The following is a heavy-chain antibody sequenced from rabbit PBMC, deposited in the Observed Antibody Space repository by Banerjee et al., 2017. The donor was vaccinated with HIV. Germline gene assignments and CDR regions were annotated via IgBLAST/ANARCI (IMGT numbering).Heavy chain of an antibody. J-gene: IGHJ4*01. D-gene: IGHD1-1*01. CDR3: AGTYDSSGDWGL. V-gene: IGHV1S45*01. CDR1: GFSFSNKYV. CDR2: INTSTGNT. Sequence: QEQLEESGGDLVKPEGSLTLTCTASGFSFSNKYVMCWVRQAPGKGLEWIACINTSTGNTVYANWAKGRFTISKTSSTTVTLQMTSLTVADTATYFCAGTYDSSGDWGLWGPGTLVTVS.